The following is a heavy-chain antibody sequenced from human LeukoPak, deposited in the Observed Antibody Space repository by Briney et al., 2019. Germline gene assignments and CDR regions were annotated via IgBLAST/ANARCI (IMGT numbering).Heavy chain of an antibody. CDR3: ARIGYSSSSLDY. CDR2: IKQDGSQI. J-gene: IGHJ4*02. V-gene: IGHV3-7*01. Sequence: PGGSLRLSCTASGFTFSNYWMTWVRQAPEKGLEWVANIKQDGSQIYYVDSVKGRFTISRDNAKNSLYVQMNSLRPEDTAVYYCARIGYSSSSLDYWGQGTLVTVSS. CDR1: GFTFSNYW. D-gene: IGHD6-6*01.